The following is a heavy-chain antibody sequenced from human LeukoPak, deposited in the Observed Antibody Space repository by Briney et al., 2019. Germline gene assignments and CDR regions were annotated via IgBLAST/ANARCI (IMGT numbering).Heavy chain of an antibody. D-gene: IGHD3-22*01. Sequence: PSETLSLTCAVFGDSINNTYLWGGTRRPPGKGLQWIGSIDQGGNTYFESSLKGRVYLSVDTSKNQFSLTLTPVTDADTAIYHCVREVRYHDDSGYPDSWGQGTLVIVSS. CDR1: GDSINNTYL. CDR2: IDQGGNT. J-gene: IGHJ4*02. V-gene: IGHV4-38-2*02. CDR3: VREVRYHDDSGYPDS.